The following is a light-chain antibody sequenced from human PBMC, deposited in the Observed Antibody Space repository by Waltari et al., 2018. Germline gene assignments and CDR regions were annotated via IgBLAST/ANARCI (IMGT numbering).Light chain of an antibody. V-gene: IGKV3-20*01. CDR3: QKYDRLPAT. J-gene: IGKJ1*01. Sequence: EIVLTQSPGTLSLSPGERGTLSCRASQSVSRFLAWYQQKPGQAPRLLIYGASTRATGIPDRLSGSGSGTDFSLTISRLDPEDFAVYYCQKYDRLPATFGQGTKVEIK. CDR1: QSVSRF. CDR2: GAS.